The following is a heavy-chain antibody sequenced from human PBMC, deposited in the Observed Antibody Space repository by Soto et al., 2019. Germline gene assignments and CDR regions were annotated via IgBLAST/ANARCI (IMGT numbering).Heavy chain of an antibody. D-gene: IGHD3-10*02. Sequence: PSETLSLTCAVYGGSFSGYYWSWIRQPPGKGLEWIGEINHSGSTNYNPSLKSRVTISVDTSKNQFSLKLSSVTAADTAVYFCARARICLDYWGQGSLVTVS. J-gene: IGHJ4*02. V-gene: IGHV4-34*01. CDR2: INHSGST. CDR3: ARARICLDY. CDR1: GGSFSGYY.